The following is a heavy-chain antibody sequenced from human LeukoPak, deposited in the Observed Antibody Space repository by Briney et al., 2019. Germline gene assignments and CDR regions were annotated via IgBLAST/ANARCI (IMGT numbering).Heavy chain of an antibody. V-gene: IGHV4-59*08. CDR1: VGSLTSYY. CDR2: LFHSGTR. CDR3: ARRRGWKQQLVYFDY. Sequence: SETLSLTCTVSVGSLTSYYWSWLRQPPGKGREWIGYLFHSGTRRYNPSRKSGVTISADTTKNQIFLTVNSTTAADTAVYYCARRRGWKQQLVYFDYWGQGTLATVSS. J-gene: IGHJ4*02. D-gene: IGHD6-13*01.